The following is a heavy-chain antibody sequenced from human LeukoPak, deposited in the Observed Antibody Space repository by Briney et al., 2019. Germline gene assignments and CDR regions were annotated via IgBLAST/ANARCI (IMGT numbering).Heavy chain of an antibody. Sequence: ATSPTLSCAASGFPISVYVMHWVRQPPGKGPEWLGRITYDERTEYAASVRGRFTISRDNSKDTLYLQMNSVRAEDTGVYYCAKDHDCTSITCHSHFDPWGRGTLLTVSS. J-gene: IGHJ5*02. D-gene: IGHD3-10*01. CDR1: GFPISVYV. V-gene: IGHV3-30*18. CDR3: AKDHDCTSITCHSHFDP. CDR2: ITYDERTE.